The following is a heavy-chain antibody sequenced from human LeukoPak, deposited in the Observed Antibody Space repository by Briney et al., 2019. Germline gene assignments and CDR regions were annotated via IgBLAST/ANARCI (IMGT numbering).Heavy chain of an antibody. J-gene: IGHJ3*02. V-gene: IGHV3-23*01. CDR1: GFTFISYA. Sequence: PGGSLRLSCAASGFTFISYAWSWVRQAPGKGLEWVSAISGSGGSTYYADSVKGRLTISRDNSKNTLYLQMNSLRAEDTAVYYCAKDFGIVVVFDAFDIWGQGTMVTVSS. CDR3: AKDFGIVVVFDAFDI. D-gene: IGHD3-22*01. CDR2: ISGSGGST.